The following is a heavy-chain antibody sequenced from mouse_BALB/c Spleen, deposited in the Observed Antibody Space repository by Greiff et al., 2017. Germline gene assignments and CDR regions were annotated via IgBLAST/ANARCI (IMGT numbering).Heavy chain of an antibody. Sequence: EVQLQESGAELVKPGASVKLSCTASGFNIKDTYMHWVKQRPEQGLEWIGRIDPANGNTKYDPKFQGKATITADTSSNTAYLQLSSLTSEDTAVYYCALDGYPDYWGQGTTLTVSS. CDR2: IDPANGNT. CDR1: GFNIKDTY. J-gene: IGHJ2*01. D-gene: IGHD2-3*01. CDR3: ALDGYPDY. V-gene: IGHV14-3*02.